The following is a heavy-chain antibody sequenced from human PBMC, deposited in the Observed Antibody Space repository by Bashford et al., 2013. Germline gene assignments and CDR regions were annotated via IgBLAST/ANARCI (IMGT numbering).Heavy chain of an antibody. CDR1: GYTFTSYG. D-gene: IGHD3/OR15-3a*01. CDR2: ISAYNGNT. V-gene: IGHV1-18*01. J-gene: IGHJ6*02. Sequence: ASVKVSCKASGYTFTSYGISWVRQAPGQGLEWMGWISAYNGNTNYAQKLQGRVTMTTDTSTSTAYMELRSLRSDDTAVYYCAKDGPSYYYYYGMDVWGQGTTVTVSS. CDR3: AKDGPSYYYYYGMDV.